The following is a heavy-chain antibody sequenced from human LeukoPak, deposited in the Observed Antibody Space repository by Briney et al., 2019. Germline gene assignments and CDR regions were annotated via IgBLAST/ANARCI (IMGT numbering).Heavy chain of an antibody. D-gene: IGHD3-22*01. Sequence: GGSLRLSCAASGFTFSSYAMSWVRQAPGKGLEWVSAISGSGGSTYYADSVKGRFTISRDNSKNTLYLQMNSLRAEDTAVYYCAKDPLAAGVNYYDSSGYFDYWGQGTLVTVSS. CDR3: AKDPLAAGVNYYDSSGYFDY. CDR2: ISGSGGST. V-gene: IGHV3-23*01. J-gene: IGHJ4*02. CDR1: GFTFSSYA.